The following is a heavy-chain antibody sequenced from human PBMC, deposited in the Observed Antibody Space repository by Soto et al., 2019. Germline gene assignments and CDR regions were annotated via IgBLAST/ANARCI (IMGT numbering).Heavy chain of an antibody. Sequence: GASVKVSCKASGGTFSSYAISWVRQAPGQGLEWMGGINPSGGSISYAQKFQGRVTMTRDTSTSTVYMELSSLRSEDTAVYYCATSALELLIVDYWGQGTLVTVSS. D-gene: IGHD1-26*01. J-gene: IGHJ4*02. V-gene: IGHV1-46*01. CDR3: ATSALELLIVDY. CDR1: GGTFSSYA. CDR2: INPSGGSI.